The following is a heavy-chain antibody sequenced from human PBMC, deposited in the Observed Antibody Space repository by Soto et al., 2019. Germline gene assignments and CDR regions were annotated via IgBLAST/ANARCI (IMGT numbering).Heavy chain of an antibody. V-gene: IGHV1-2*04. Sequence: ASVKVSCKASGYTFTGYYMHWVRQAPGQGLEWMGWINPNSGGTNYAQKFQGWVTMTRDTSISTAYMELSRLRSDDTAVYYCARTTPTLYDFWSGPHDYYYAMDVWGQGTTVTVSS. CDR1: GYTFTGYY. J-gene: IGHJ6*02. CDR2: INPNSGGT. D-gene: IGHD3-3*01. CDR3: ARTTPTLYDFWSGPHDYYYAMDV.